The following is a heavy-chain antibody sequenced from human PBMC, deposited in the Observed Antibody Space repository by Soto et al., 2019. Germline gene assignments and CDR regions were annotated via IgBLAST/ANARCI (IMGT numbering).Heavy chain of an antibody. D-gene: IGHD3-9*01. CDR2: IYWNDDK. J-gene: IGHJ4*02. V-gene: IGHV2-5*01. CDR1: GFSLSTSGVG. CDR3: AHRTNDILTGSDHFDY. Sequence: SGPTLVNPTQTLTLTCTFSGFSLSTSGVGVGWIRQPPGKALEWLALIYWNDDKRYSPSLKSRLTITKDTSKNQVVLTMTNMDPVDTATYYCAHRTNDILTGSDHFDYWGQGTLVTVSS.